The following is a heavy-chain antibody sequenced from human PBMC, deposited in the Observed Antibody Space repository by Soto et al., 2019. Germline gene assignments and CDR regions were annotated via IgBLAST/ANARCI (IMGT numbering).Heavy chain of an antibody. J-gene: IGHJ6*02. Sequence: QVQLVESGGGLVKPGGSLRLSCAASAFTFSDSYMSWIRQAPGKGLEWIAYITFSGNTAHYAGSLKGRFTISRDNTKNSLHLQMTRLRAEDTAVYYCARVSWREKYGMDVWGQGTTVTAPS. CDR1: AFTFSDSY. CDR2: ITFSGNTA. V-gene: IGHV3-11*01. CDR3: ARVSWREKYGMDV.